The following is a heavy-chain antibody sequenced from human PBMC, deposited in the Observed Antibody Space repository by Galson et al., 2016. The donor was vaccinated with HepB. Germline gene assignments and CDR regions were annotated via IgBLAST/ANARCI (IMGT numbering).Heavy chain of an antibody. CDR1: GDSIRSLKW. D-gene: IGHD3-3*01. CDR3: ASGVAMTTYFDY. J-gene: IGHJ4*01. CDR2: IFHSGNT. Sequence: SETLSLTCAVSGDSIRSLKWWSWVRQTPNMGLEWIGEIFHSGNTDYNPSLESRVTISVDKSKNQFSLHLSSVTAADTAIYYCASGVAMTTYFDYWGHGILVTVSS. V-gene: IGHV4-4*02.